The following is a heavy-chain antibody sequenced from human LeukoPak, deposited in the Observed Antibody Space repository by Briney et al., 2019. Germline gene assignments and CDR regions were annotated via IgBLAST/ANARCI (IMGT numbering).Heavy chain of an antibody. CDR1: GFTFTSSA. D-gene: IGHD6-6*01. Sequence: SVKVSCKASGFTFTSSAMQWVRQARGQRLEWIGWIVVGSGNTNYAQKFQERVTITRDMSTSTAYMELSSLRSEDTAVYYCAAWGRGRYSRSSYFDYWGQGTLVTVSS. CDR3: AAWGRGRYSRSSYFDY. J-gene: IGHJ4*02. V-gene: IGHV1-58*02. CDR2: IVVGSGNT.